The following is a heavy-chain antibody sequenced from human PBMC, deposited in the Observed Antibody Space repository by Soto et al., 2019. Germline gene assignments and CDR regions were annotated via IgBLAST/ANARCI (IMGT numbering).Heavy chain of an antibody. Sequence: EVQLVESGGGLVKPGGSLRLSCAASGFTFSNAWMSWLRQAPGKGLEWVGRIKSKTDGGTTDYAAPVKGRFTISREDSQNTLYRQMNSLKTEDTAVYYCSSASVPAAMPYYYWGHGTLVTVSS. J-gene: IGHJ4*01. V-gene: IGHV3-15*01. CDR2: IKSKTDGGTT. CDR3: SSASVPAAMPYYY. CDR1: GFTFSNAW. D-gene: IGHD2-2*01.